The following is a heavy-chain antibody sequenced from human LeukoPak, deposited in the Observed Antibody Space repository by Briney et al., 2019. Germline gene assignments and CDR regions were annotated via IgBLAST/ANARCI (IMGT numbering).Heavy chain of an antibody. CDR2: ISYDGSNK. V-gene: IGHV3-30-3*01. Sequence: GGSLRLSCAASGFTFSSYAMHWVRQAPGKGLEWVAVISYDGSNKYYADSVKGRFTISRDNSKNTLYLQMNSLRAEDTAVYYCARVMSRGYSYGYAFDIWGQGTMVTVSS. CDR3: ARVMSRGYSYGYAFDI. CDR1: GFTFSSYA. D-gene: IGHD5-18*01. J-gene: IGHJ3*02.